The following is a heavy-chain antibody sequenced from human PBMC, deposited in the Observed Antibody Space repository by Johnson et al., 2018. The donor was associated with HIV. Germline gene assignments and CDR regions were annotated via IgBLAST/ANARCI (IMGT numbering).Heavy chain of an antibody. D-gene: IGHD1-26*01. CDR1: GFTFSDHY. Sequence: QVQLVESGGGLVKPGGSLRLSCAVSGFTFSDHYMSWIRQAPVKGLEWVSYISSSSSSIYYADSVKGRFTISRDNAKNSLYLQMNSLRAEDTAVYYCAREGSVGAGKGADAFDIWGQGTMVTVSS. CDR2: ISSSSSSI. V-gene: IGHV3-11*04. CDR3: AREGSVGAGKGADAFDI. J-gene: IGHJ3*02.